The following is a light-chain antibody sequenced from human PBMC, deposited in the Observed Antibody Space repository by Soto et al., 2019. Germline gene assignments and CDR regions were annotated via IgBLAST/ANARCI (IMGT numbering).Light chain of an antibody. Sequence: EIVLTQSPGTLSLSPGERATLSCRASQSVSSIYLAWYQQKPGQAPRLLIYAASSRAPGIPDRFSGSGSGTAFTLTISRLGPEDFAVYFCQQYDGSPLTFGGGTKVEIK. V-gene: IGKV3-20*01. J-gene: IGKJ4*01. CDR3: QQYDGSPLT. CDR1: QSVSSIY. CDR2: AAS.